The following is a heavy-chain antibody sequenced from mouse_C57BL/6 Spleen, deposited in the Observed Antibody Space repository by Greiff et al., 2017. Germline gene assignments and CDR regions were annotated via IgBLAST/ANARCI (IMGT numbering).Heavy chain of an antibody. CDR3: ARDGYGSSTGFAY. V-gene: IGHV1-80*01. CDR2: IYPGDGDT. D-gene: IGHD1-1*01. Sequence: VKLQQSGAELVKPGASVKISCKASGYAFSSYWMNWVKQRPGKGLEWIGQIYPGDGDTNYNGKVKGKATLTADKSSSTAYMQLSSLTSEDSAVYFCARDGYGSSTGFAYWGQGTLVTVSA. J-gene: IGHJ3*01. CDR1: GYAFSSYW.